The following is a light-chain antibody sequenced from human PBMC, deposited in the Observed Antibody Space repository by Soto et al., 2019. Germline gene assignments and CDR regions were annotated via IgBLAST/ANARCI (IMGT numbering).Light chain of an antibody. CDR1: QSVSSSY. Sequence: IVLTQSPGTLSLSPGERATLSCRASQSVSSSYLAWYQQKPGQAPRLLIYGASSRATGIPDRFSGSGSETDFTLTITRLEPEDSAVYYCQQYGSSRTFGQGTKVDIK. V-gene: IGKV3-20*01. CDR2: GAS. J-gene: IGKJ1*01. CDR3: QQYGSSRT.